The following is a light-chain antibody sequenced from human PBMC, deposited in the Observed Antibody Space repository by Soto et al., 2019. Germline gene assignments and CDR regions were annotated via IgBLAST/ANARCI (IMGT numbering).Light chain of an antibody. J-gene: IGKJ4*01. CDR3: QQRSNWPLGT. V-gene: IGKV3D-20*02. CDR1: QSVSNNY. Sequence: EKMLKQSPATLSLTPGERATLSCRARQSVSNNYLAWYQQKPGQAPRLLIYGASNRATGIPDRFSGSGSGTDFTLTISRLEPEDIAVYYCQQRSNWPLGTFGGGTKVDI. CDR2: GAS.